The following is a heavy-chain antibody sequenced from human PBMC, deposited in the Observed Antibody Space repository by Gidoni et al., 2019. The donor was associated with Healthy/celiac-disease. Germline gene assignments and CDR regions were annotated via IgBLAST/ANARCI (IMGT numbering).Heavy chain of an antibody. Sequence: QVQMVESGGGVVQPGRSLRLSCAASGFTFSSYAMHWVRQAPGKGLEWVAVISYDGSNKYYADSVKGRFTISRDNSKNTLYLQMNSLRAEDTAVYYCARDGRDGYNYPDYWGQGTLVTVSS. D-gene: IGHD5-12*01. CDR2: ISYDGSNK. CDR1: GFTFSSYA. V-gene: IGHV3-30-3*01. CDR3: ARDGRDGYNYPDY. J-gene: IGHJ4*02.